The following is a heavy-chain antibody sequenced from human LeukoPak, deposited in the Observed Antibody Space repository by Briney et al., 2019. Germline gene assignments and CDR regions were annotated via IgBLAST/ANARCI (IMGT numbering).Heavy chain of an antibody. J-gene: IGHJ5*02. D-gene: IGHD2/OR15-2a*01. CDR3: AREIVVGSTLWVDP. CDR1: GGSFSGYY. CDR2: INHSGST. V-gene: IGHV4-34*01. Sequence: SETLSLTCAVYGGSFSGYYWSWIRQPPGKGLEWIGEINHSGSTNYNPSLKSRVTLSVDTSNNQFSLKLGSVTATDTAVYYCAREIVVGSTLWVDPWGQGGLVAVSS.